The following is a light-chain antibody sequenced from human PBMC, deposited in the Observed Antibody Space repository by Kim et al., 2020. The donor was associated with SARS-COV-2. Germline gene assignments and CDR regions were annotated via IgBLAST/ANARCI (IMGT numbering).Light chain of an antibody. Sequence: DIGMTQSPDSLAVSLGERATINCKSSQSVLYSSNNKNYLAWFQQKPGQPPKLLFYWASTREFGVPDRFSGSGSGTDFTLTISSLQAEDVAVYYCLQYYSAPYTFGQGTKLEIK. CDR3: LQYYSAPYT. J-gene: IGKJ2*01. V-gene: IGKV4-1*01. CDR1: QSVLYSSNNKNY. CDR2: WAS.